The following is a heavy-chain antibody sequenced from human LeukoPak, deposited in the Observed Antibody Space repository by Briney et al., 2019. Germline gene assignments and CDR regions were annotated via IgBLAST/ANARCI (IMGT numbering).Heavy chain of an antibody. CDR1: GGSISSYY. V-gene: IGHV4-59*01. CDR2: IYATGTTST. CDR3: ARFKSSGWYYFDN. Sequence: SETLSLTCTVSGGSISSYYWSWIRQPPGKGLEWIGDIYATGTTSTRFNPSLMSRATISVDTSQNQFSLTLNSVTAADTAVYFCARFKSSGWYYFDNWGQGTLVTVSS. D-gene: IGHD6-19*01. J-gene: IGHJ4*02.